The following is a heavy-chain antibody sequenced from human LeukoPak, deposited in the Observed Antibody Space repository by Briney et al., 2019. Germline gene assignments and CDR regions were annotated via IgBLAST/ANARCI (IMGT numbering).Heavy chain of an antibody. J-gene: IGHJ5*02. D-gene: IGHD6-19*01. V-gene: IGHV3-23*01. CDR1: GFAFSFSA. Sequence: RSLRLSCEASGFAFSFSAMTWVRQAPGTGLEWVSTINANAINTYYADSVKGRFTISRANSKSTLYLQLNSLRAEDTAVYYCAKPISGGLAVTADWFDPWAQGTLVTVSS. CDR3: AKPISGGLAVTADWFDP. CDR2: INANAINT.